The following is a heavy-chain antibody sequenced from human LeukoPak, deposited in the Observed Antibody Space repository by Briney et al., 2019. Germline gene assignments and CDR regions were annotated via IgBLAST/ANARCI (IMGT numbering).Heavy chain of an antibody. V-gene: IGHV3-21*01. CDR3: ASERGYSYALDY. D-gene: IGHD5-18*01. Sequence: GSLRLSCAASGFTFSSYSMNWVRQAPGKGLEWVSSISSSSSYIYYADSVKGRFTISRDNAKNSLYLQMNSLRAEDTAVYYCASERGYSYALDYWCQGTLVTVSS. J-gene: IGHJ4*02. CDR2: ISSSSSYI. CDR1: GFTFSSYS.